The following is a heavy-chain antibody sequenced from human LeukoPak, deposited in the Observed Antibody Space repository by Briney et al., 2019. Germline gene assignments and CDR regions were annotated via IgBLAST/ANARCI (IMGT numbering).Heavy chain of an antibody. J-gene: IGHJ5*02. CDR3: ASVPAAISRWFDP. D-gene: IGHD2-2*01. CDR2: IIPIFGTA. CDR1: GGTFSSYA. Sequence: ASVKVPCKASGGTFSSYAISWVRQAPGQGLEWMGGIIPIFGTANYAQKFQGRVTITTDESTSTAYMELSSLRSEDTAVYYCASVPAAISRWFDPWGQGTLVTVSS. V-gene: IGHV1-69*05.